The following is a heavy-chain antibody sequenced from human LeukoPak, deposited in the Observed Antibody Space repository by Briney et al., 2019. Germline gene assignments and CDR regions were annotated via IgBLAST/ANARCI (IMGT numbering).Heavy chain of an antibody. CDR3: ARDPEIVGATAGLFDY. CDR2: IIPILGIA. D-gene: IGHD1-26*01. Sequence: ASVKVSCKASGGTFSSYAISWVRQAPGQGLEWMGRIIPILGIANYAQKFQGRVTITADKSTSTAYMELSSLRSEDTAVYYCARDPEIVGATAGLFDYWGQGTLVTVSS. CDR1: GGTFSSYA. V-gene: IGHV1-69*04. J-gene: IGHJ4*02.